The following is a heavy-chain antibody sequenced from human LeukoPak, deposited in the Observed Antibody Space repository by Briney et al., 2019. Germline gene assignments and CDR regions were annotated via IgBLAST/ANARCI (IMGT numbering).Heavy chain of an antibody. Sequence: GGSLRLSCAASGFTFSSYWMHWARQAPGKGLEWVSHVKSDGSATSYADSVKGRFTISRDNAKNTLYLQMNSLRAEDTAVYYCVRALDYWGQGTLVTVSS. V-gene: IGHV3-74*01. CDR1: GFTFSSYW. CDR2: VKSDGSAT. J-gene: IGHJ4*02. CDR3: VRALDY.